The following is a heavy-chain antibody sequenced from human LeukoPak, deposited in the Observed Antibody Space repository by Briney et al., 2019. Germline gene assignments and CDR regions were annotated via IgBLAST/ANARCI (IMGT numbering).Heavy chain of an antibody. D-gene: IGHD6-19*01. CDR2: IYYSGST. V-gene: IGHV4-59*01. CDR3: ARGYRYSSGWYFDY. J-gene: IGHJ4*02. CDR1: GDSISNYY. Sequence: SETLSLTCTVSGDSISNYYWSWIRQPPGKGLEWIGYIYYSGSTNYNPSLKSRVTISVDTSKNQFSLKLSSVTAADTAVYYCARGYRYSSGWYFDYWGQGTLVTVSS.